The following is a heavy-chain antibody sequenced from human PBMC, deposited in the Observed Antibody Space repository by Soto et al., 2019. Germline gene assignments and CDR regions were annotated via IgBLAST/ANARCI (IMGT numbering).Heavy chain of an antibody. CDR3: ARDESSGWYQFFDY. CDR1: GFTFSSYW. J-gene: IGHJ4*02. Sequence: EVQLVESGGGLVQPGGSLRLSCAASGFTFSSYWMSWVRQAPGKGLEWVANIKQDGSEKYYVDSVKGRFTISRDNAKNSLYLQMNSRRAEDTAVYYCARDESSGWYQFFDYWGQGTLVTVSS. V-gene: IGHV3-7*01. CDR2: IKQDGSEK. D-gene: IGHD6-19*01.